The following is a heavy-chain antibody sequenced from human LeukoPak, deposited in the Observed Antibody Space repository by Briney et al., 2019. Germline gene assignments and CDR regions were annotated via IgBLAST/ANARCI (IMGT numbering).Heavy chain of an antibody. J-gene: IGHJ4*02. V-gene: IGHV1-46*01. CDR2: INPSGGST. Sequence: ASVKVSCKASGYTFTSYYMHWVRQAPGQGLEWMGIINPSGGSTNYAQKLQGRVTMTTDTSTSTAYMELRSLRSDDTAVYYCARDRAVAATSFDYWGQGTLVTVSS. CDR3: ARDRAVAATSFDY. CDR1: GYTFTSYY. D-gene: IGHD2-15*01.